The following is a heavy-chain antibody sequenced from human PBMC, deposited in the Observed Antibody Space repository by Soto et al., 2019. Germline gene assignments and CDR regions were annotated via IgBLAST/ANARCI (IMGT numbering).Heavy chain of an antibody. CDR2: IYSGGST. V-gene: IGHV3-66*01. CDR3: AREQLDHGLDY. J-gene: IGHJ4*02. D-gene: IGHD1-1*01. Sequence: EVQLVESGGGLVQPGGSLRLSCAASGFTVSSNYMSWVRQAPGKGLEWVSVIYSGGSTYYADSVKGRFTISRDNSKDTLYLQMNSLRAEDTAVYYCAREQLDHGLDYWGQGTLVTVSS. CDR1: GFTVSSNY.